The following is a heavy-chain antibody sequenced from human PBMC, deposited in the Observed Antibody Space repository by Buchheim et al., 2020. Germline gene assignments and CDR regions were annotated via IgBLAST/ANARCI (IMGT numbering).Heavy chain of an antibody. Sequence: EVQLLESGGGLVQPGGSLRLSCAASGFTFSSYAMSWVRQAPGKGLEWVSAISGSGGSTYYADSVKGRFTISRDNSKNTLYLQMNSLRAEDTAVYYCAKDLNGYCSSTSCRYMSNWGQGTL. CDR3: AKDLNGYCSSTSCRYMSN. CDR1: GFTFSSYA. J-gene: IGHJ4*02. CDR2: ISGSGGST. V-gene: IGHV3-23*01. D-gene: IGHD2-2*03.